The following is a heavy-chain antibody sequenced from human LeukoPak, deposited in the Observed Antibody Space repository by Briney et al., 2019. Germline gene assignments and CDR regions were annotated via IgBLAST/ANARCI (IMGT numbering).Heavy chain of an antibody. CDR2: IYYCGST. Sequence: SETLSLTCTVSGGSISSYYWSWIRQPPGKGLEWIGYIYYCGSTNYNPSLKSRVTISVDTSKNQFSLKLSSVTAADTAVYYCARGRSEYDFWSGYYGDAFDIWGQGTMVTVSS. CDR1: GGSISSYY. J-gene: IGHJ3*02. D-gene: IGHD3-3*01. CDR3: ARGRSEYDFWSGYYGDAFDI. V-gene: IGHV4-59*08.